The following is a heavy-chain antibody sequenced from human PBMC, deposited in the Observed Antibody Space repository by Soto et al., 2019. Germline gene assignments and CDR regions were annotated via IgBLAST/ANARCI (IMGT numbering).Heavy chain of an antibody. V-gene: IGHV1-18*01. CDR3: ARIVGADRRWFDP. D-gene: IGHD1-26*01. Sequence: ASVKVSCKASGYTFTNYGLTWVRQAPGQGLEWMGWISAYNGNTNYAQKFQGRVTMTTDTSASTAYMELRSLRSDDTAVYYCARIVGADRRWFDPWGQGTLVTVSS. CDR1: GYTFTNYG. CDR2: ISAYNGNT. J-gene: IGHJ5*02.